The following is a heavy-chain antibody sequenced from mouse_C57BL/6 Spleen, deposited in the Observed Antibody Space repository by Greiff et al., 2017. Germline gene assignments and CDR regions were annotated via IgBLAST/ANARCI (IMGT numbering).Heavy chain of an antibody. V-gene: IGHV1-69*01. CDR2: IDPSDSYT. CDR1: GYTFTSYW. CDR3: AREGYYGSSPSWFAY. Sequence: VQLQQPGAELVMPGASVKLSCKASGYTFTSYWMHWVKQRPGQGLEWIGEIDPSDSYTNYNQKFKGKSTVAVDKSSSTAYMQLSSLTSEDSAVYYCAREGYYGSSPSWFAYWGQGTLVTVSA. D-gene: IGHD1-1*01. J-gene: IGHJ3*01.